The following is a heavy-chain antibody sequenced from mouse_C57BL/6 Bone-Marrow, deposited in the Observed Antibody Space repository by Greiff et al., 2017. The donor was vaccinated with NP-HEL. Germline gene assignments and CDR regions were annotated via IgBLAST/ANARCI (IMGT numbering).Heavy chain of an antibody. V-gene: IGHV1-81*01. CDR1: GYTFTSYG. D-gene: IGHD1-1*01. CDR2: IYPRSGNT. CDR3: AGDTTVPYYYAMDY. Sequence: QVQLQQSGAELVRPGASVKLSCKASGYTFTSYGISWVKQRTGQGLEWIGEIYPRSGNTYYNEKFKGKATLTADKSSSTAYMELRSLTSEDSAVYYCAGDTTVPYYYAMDYWGQGTSLTVSS. J-gene: IGHJ4*01.